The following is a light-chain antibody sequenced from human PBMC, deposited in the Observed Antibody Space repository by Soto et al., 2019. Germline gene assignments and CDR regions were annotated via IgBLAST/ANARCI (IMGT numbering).Light chain of an antibody. CDR1: SSNIGAGYD. CDR2: GNS. V-gene: IGLV1-40*01. CDR3: QSYHSSLEV. Sequence: QSALTQPPSVSGAPGQRVTISCTGSSSNIGAGYDVHWYQQLPGTAPKLLIYGNSNRPSGVPDRVSGSQSGTSASLAITGLQDEDEADYSCQSYHSSLEVFGTGTKVTVL. J-gene: IGLJ1*01.